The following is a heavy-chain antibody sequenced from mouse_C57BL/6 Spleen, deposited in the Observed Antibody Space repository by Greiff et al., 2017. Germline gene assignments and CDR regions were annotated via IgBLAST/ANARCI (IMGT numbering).Heavy chain of an antibody. CDR3: ARARRLYAMDY. V-gene: IGHV1-85*01. J-gene: IGHJ4*01. CDR2: IYPRDGST. CDR1: GYTFTSYD. D-gene: IGHD3-2*02. Sequence: VQVVESGPELVKPGASVKLSCKASGYTFTSYDINWVKQRPGQGLEWIGWIYPRDGSTKYNEKFTGKATLTVDTSSSSACMELHSRTSEYSAVYCCARARRLYAMDYWGQGTSVTVSS.